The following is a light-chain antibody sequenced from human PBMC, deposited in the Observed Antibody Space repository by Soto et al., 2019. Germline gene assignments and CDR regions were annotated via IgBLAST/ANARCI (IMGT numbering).Light chain of an antibody. V-gene: IGKV1-17*01. CDR3: LQHNTYPWT. CDR2: SAS. Sequence: IQMTQSPSSLSASVGDRVSITCRASQGIRNDLGWYQQKPGEAPRRLIYSASNLQSGVQSRFSGSGSGTEFILTIGSLQPEDAASYYCLQHNTYPWTFGQGTKVEIK. CDR1: QGIRND. J-gene: IGKJ1*01.